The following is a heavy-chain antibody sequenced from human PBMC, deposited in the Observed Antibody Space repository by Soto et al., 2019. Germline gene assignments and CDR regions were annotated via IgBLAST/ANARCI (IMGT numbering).Heavy chain of an antibody. CDR3: AKDPVAAAGTTADY. Sequence: QLGGSLRLSCAASGFTFSSYAMSWVRQAPGKGLEWVSAISGSGGSTYYADSVKGRFTISRDNSKNTLYLQMNSLRAEDTAVYYCAKDPVAAAGTTADYWGQGTLVTVSS. V-gene: IGHV3-23*01. D-gene: IGHD6-13*01. J-gene: IGHJ4*02. CDR1: GFTFSSYA. CDR2: ISGSGGST.